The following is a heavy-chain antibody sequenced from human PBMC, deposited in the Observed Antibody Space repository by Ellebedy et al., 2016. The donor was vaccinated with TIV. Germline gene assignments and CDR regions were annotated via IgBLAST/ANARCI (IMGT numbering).Heavy chain of an antibody. V-gene: IGHV3-7*01. CDR1: GFSFRSYW. CDR2: IYQDGSEQ. Sequence: GESLKISCEASGFSFRSYWMSWVRQAPGKGLEWLANIYQDGSEQYYVDSVKGRFTISSDNARNSVYLQMNSLRAEDTAVYYCARRGSYGDYSVRVNSWFDLWGQGTLVTVSS. J-gene: IGHJ5*02. CDR3: ARRGSYGDYSVRVNSWFDL. D-gene: IGHD4-17*01.